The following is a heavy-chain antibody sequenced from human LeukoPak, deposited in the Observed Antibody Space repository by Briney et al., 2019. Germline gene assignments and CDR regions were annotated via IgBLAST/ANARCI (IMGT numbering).Heavy chain of an antibody. J-gene: IGHJ3*02. D-gene: IGHD4-17*01. V-gene: IGHV4-59*01. CDR3: ARNYGVHAFHI. CDR2: ISYSGST. CDR1: VGSISIYY. Sequence: SETLSLTRTVSVGSISIYYWSWVRQPPGKGLEWIGYISYSGSTNYNPSLKSRVTISIDTSKNHFSLKLSSLTAADTAVYFCARNYGVHAFHIWGQGTVVTVSS.